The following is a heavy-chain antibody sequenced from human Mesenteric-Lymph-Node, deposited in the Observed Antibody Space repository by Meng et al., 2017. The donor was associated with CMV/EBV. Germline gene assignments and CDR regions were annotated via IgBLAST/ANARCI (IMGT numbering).Heavy chain of an antibody. J-gene: IGHJ3*02. V-gene: IGHV3-20*04. CDR2: MNWNGDSI. D-gene: IGHD3-3*01. CDR3: ARAGYYDFWSGYQTQAEAFDI. Sequence: GESLKISCAASGVSFGNYGMNWVRQVPGKGLEWVAGMNWNGDSIGYAESVKGRFTISRDNAKNSLYLQMNSLRVEDTALYYCARAGYYDFWSGYQTQAEAFDIWGQGTMVTVSS. CDR1: GVSFGNYG.